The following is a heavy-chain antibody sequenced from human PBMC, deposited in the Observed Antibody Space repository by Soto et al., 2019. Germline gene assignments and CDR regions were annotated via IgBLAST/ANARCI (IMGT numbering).Heavy chain of an antibody. CDR2: ISGSGGST. V-gene: IGHV3-23*01. J-gene: IGHJ5*02. CDR1: GFTFSSYA. Sequence: GGSLRLSCAASGFTFSSYAMSWVRQAPGKGLEWVSAISGSGGSTYYADSVKGRFTISRDNSKNTLYLQMNSLRAEDTAVYYCAKGVSSIAAPRGWFDPWGQGTLVTVSS. CDR3: AKGVSSIAAPRGWFDP. D-gene: IGHD6-6*01.